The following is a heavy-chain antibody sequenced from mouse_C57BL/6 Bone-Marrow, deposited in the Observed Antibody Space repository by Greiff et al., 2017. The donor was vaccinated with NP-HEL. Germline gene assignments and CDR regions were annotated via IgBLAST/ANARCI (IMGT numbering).Heavy chain of an antibody. J-gene: IGHJ4*01. CDR2: INPEKGDT. D-gene: IGHD2-3*01. CDR1: GFTFKAAY. Sequence: EVQLRESGPELLGPGASVRLSCTASGFTFKAAYMNWVKQSPKQGLGWIGGINPEKGDTEYASKFQGKATITADTSSNTAYLQLSSLTSEDTAVYYCTRWLYYAMDYWGQGTSVTVSS. V-gene: IGHV14-4*01. CDR3: TRWLYYAMDY.